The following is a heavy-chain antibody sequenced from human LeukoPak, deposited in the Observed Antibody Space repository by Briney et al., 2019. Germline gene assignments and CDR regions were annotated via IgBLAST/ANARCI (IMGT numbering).Heavy chain of an antibody. V-gene: IGHV3-23*01. Sequence: GGSLRPSCAASGLTFSTYAMTWVRQAPGKGLEWLSGISGSGGITYYADSVKGRFTISRDNSKNTLYLQMNSLRAEDTAVYYCARDLDSYGSYWGQGTLVTVSS. CDR3: ARDLDSYGSY. J-gene: IGHJ4*02. CDR2: ISGSGGIT. D-gene: IGHD5-18*01. CDR1: GLTFSTYA.